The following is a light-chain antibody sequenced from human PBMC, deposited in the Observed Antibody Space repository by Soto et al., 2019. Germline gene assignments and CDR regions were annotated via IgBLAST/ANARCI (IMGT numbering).Light chain of an antibody. CDR1: QSISTY. CDR2: AAS. V-gene: IGKV1-39*01. J-gene: IGKJ2*01. Sequence: IQMTQSPSSLSASVGDRVTITCRASQSISTYLNWYQQKPGKTPKVLIHAASSLQSGVPSRFSGSGSGADFTRTISSLQPEDFATYYCQQSYSTQYTFGQGTKLEIK. CDR3: QQSYSTQYT.